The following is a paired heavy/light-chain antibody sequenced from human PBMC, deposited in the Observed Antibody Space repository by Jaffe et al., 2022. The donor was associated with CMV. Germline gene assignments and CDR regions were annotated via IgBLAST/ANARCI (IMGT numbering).Light chain of an antibody. CDR1: QTVLYSPTNRNH. J-gene: IGKJ2*01. CDR2: WAS. Sequence: DIVMTQSPDSLAVSLGERATINCKSSQTVLYSPTNRNHLAWYQHKPGQPPKLIISWASTRGSGVPDRFSGSGSGTDFTLTISSLRTEDVAVYYCQQYLLSPYTFGQGTKLEIK. CDR3: QQYLLSPYT. V-gene: IGKV4-1*01.
Heavy chain of an antibody. CDR2: ISCRSGTI. V-gene: IGHV3-9*01. J-gene: IGHJ4*02. D-gene: IGHD2-15*01. CDR3: AQDGAPNTGDSRWNFFDN. Sequence: EVHLVESGGGLVQPGRSLRLSCTASGFIFDNFAMHWVRQTPGRGLEWLSGISCRSGTIHYADSVKGRFTISRDNTKNSLYLQMDSLRPEDTAFYYCAQDGAPNTGDSRWNFFDNWGQGSLVIVSS. CDR1: GFIFDNFA.